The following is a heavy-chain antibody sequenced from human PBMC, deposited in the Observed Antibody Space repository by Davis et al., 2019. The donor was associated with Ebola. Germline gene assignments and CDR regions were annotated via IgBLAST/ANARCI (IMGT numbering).Heavy chain of an antibody. CDR2: IKQDGSEK. CDR3: ARDGSGGYSFGPYYFDS. J-gene: IGHJ4*02. V-gene: IGHV3-7*03. Sequence: PGGSLRLSCAASGFPFSNYWMSRVRQAPGKGLEWVAKIKQDGSEKYYVDSVKGRFTISRDNAKNSLYLQMNSLRVEDTAVYYCARDGSGGYSFGPYYFDSWGQGTLVTVSS. D-gene: IGHD5-18*01. CDR1: GFPFSNYW.